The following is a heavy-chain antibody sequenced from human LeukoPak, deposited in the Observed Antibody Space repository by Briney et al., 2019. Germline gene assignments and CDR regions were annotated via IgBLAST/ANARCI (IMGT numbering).Heavy chain of an antibody. CDR1: GASISSGGYY. J-gene: IGHJ4*02. Sequence: SETLSLTCTVSGASISSGGYYWSWIRQHPGKGLEWIGYIPYSGSTYYNPSLKSRVTISVDTSKNQFSLKLSSVTAADTAVYYCVRWVYYYDSTGQYDYWGQGTLVTVSS. V-gene: IGHV4-31*03. D-gene: IGHD3-22*01. CDR2: IPYSGST. CDR3: VRWVYYYDSTGQYDY.